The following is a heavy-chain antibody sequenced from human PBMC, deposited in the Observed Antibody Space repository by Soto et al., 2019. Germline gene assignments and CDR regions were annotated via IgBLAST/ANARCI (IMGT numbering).Heavy chain of an antibody. Sequence: GGSLRPSCAASGFTFSDYYMSWIRQAPGKGLEWVSSISSSGSTIYYADSVKGRFTISRDNAKNSLYLQMNSLRAEDTAVYYCARSPDQYSSSYYYYYGMDVWGQGTTVTVSS. V-gene: IGHV3-11*01. CDR3: ARSPDQYSSSYYYYYGMDV. CDR2: ISSSGSTI. D-gene: IGHD6-6*01. CDR1: GFTFSDYY. J-gene: IGHJ6*02.